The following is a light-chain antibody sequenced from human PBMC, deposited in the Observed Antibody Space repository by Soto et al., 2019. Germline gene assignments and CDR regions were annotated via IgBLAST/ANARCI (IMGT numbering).Light chain of an antibody. J-gene: IGKJ5*01. CDR2: GAS. CDR1: ESVRTN. CDR3: QQYNSWPPSIT. Sequence: ERVMTQSPATLSVSPGERAILSCRASESVRTNLAWYQQRPGQSPRLLIYGASTRASGVPARFSGSGSGTEFTLTISSLQSEDFAVYYCQQYNSWPPSITFGQGTRLEIK. V-gene: IGKV3-15*01.